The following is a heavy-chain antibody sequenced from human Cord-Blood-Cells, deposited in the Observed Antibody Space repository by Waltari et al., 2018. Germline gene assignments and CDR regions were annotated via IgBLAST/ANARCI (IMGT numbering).Heavy chain of an antibody. CDR3: TTVRSVSYWSDY. CDR1: GFTFSNAW. Sequence: EVQLVESGGGLVKPGGSLRLSCAASGFTFSNAWMSWVRQAPGKGLEWVGRIKSKTDGGTKDSAGPVKGRFTISRDDSKNTLYLQMNSLKTEDTAVYYCTTVRSVSYWSDYWGQGTLVTVSS. J-gene: IGHJ4*02. V-gene: IGHV3-15*01. CDR2: IKSKTDGGTK. D-gene: IGHD1-26*01.